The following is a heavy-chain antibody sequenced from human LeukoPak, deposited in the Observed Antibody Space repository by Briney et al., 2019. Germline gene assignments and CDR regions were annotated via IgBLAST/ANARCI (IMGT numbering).Heavy chain of an antibody. J-gene: IGHJ4*02. D-gene: IGHD3-10*01. CDR3: AGGSGLAHFDY. CDR2: IYYSGTT. V-gene: IGHV4-59*01. CDR1: GGSLCSYY. Sequence: SETLSLTCAVSGGSLCSYYWSWIRQPPGKGLGWIGYIYYSGTTNYNPSLKSRVTISVDTSKNQFSLKLTSVTAADTAVYYCAGGSGLAHFDYWGQGTLVTVSS.